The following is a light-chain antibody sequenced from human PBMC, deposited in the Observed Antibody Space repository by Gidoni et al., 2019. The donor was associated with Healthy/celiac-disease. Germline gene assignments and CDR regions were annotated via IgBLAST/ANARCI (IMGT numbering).Light chain of an antibody. Sequence: EILLTQSPGTLSLPPGERAPLSCRASQRVSSNYLAWYQQKPGPAPRLLIYGASSRATGVPDRFSGSGSGTDFTLTISGLEPEEFAVYYCQQYRSSPRTFGQGTKVEIK. CDR2: GAS. J-gene: IGKJ1*01. V-gene: IGKV3-20*01. CDR3: QQYRSSPRT. CDR1: QRVSSNY.